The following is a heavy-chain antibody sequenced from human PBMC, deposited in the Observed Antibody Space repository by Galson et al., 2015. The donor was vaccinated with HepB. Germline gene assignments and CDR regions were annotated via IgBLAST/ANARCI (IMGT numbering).Heavy chain of an antibody. Sequence: QSGAEVKKPGESLKISCHTSGYSFANYWIAWVRQMPGKGLEWMGLIYPGDSDTRYSPSFQGQVTISADKSITTAYLQWGSLKASDSAIYFCARLGFTGRDARQFDPWGQGTLVTGSS. J-gene: IGHJ5*02. CDR1: GYSFANYW. V-gene: IGHV5-51*03. D-gene: IGHD5-12*01. CDR2: IYPGDSDT. CDR3: ARLGFTGRDARQFDP.